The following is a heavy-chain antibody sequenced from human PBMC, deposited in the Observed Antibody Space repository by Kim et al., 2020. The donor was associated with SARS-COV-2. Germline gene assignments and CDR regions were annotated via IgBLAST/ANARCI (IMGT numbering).Heavy chain of an antibody. CDR3: ARSNVLRYFDWSLLLDAFDI. CDR1: GFTFSSYG. J-gene: IGHJ3*02. V-gene: IGHV3-33*01. D-gene: IGHD3-9*01. CDR2: IWYDGSNK. Sequence: GGSLRLSCAASGFTFSSYGMHWVRQAPGKGLEWVAVIWYDGSNKYYADSVKGRFTISRDNSKNTLYLQMNSLRAEDTAVYYCARSNVLRYFDWSLLLDAFDIWGQGTMVTVSS.